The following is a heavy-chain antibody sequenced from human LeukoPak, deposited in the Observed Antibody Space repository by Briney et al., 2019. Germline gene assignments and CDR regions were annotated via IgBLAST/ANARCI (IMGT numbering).Heavy chain of an antibody. D-gene: IGHD5-18*01. CDR1: GGTFSSYA. V-gene: IGHV1-18*01. Sequence: GASVKVSCKASGGTFSSYAISWVRQTPGQGLEWMGWISAYNGNTNYAQKLQGRVTMTTDTSTSTAYMELRSLRSDDTAVYYCARMKAAMVSGGPYNWFDPWGQGTLVTVSS. CDR3: ARMKAAMVSGGPYNWFDP. J-gene: IGHJ5*02. CDR2: ISAYNGNT.